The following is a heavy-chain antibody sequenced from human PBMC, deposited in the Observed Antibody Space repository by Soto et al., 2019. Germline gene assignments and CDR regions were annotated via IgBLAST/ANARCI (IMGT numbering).Heavy chain of an antibody. J-gene: IGHJ5*02. CDR1: GGTFSSYT. V-gene: IGHV1-69*02. CDR2: IIPILGIA. Sequence: QVQLVQSGAEVKKPGSSVKVSCKASGGTFSSYTISWVRQAPGQGLEWMGRIIPILGIANYGQKFQGRVTITADKSTSTAYMELSSLRSEDTAVYYCASSLRGGNWFDPWGQGTLVTVSS. CDR3: ASSLRGGNWFDP. D-gene: IGHD3-10*01.